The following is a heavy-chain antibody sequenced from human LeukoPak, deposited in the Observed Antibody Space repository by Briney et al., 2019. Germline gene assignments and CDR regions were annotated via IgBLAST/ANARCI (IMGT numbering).Heavy chain of an antibody. J-gene: IGHJ4*02. CDR2: IYTSGST. V-gene: IGHV4-4*07. CDR3: ARDLNCGGDCYPYYFDY. CDR1: GGSFSGYY. Sequence: SETLSLTCAVYGGSFSGYYWSWIRQPAGKGLEWIGRIYTSGSTNYNPSLKSRVTMSVDTSKNQFSLKLSSVTAADTAVYYCARDLNCGGDCYPYYFDYWGQGTLVTVSS. D-gene: IGHD2-21*02.